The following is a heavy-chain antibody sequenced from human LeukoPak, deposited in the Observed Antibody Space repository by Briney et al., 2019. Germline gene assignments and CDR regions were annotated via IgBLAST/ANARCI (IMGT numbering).Heavy chain of an antibody. CDR2: ISGSGGST. Sequence: PGGSLRLSCAASGFTFSSYAMSWVRQAPGKGLEWVSAISGSGGSTYYADSVKGRFTISRDNSKNTLYLQMNSLRAEDTAVYYCAKTSGVVVVPAALLHRYWGQGTLVTVSS. D-gene: IGHD2-2*01. CDR3: AKTSGVVVVPAALLHRY. CDR1: GFTFSSYA. J-gene: IGHJ4*02. V-gene: IGHV3-23*01.